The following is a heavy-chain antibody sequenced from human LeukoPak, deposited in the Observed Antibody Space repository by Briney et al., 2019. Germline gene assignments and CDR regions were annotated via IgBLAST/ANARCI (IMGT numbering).Heavy chain of an antibody. CDR1: GDSVSSRHYY. CDR2: IYYSGSA. V-gene: IGHV4-39*02. J-gene: IGHJ5*02. Sequence: SETLSLTCTVSGDSVSSRHYYWGWIRQPPGKGLEWIGSIYYSGSAYYNPSLKSRFAILVDTSKNHFSLKLTSVTAADTAVYYCARYSYGGEDWFDPWGQGTLVTVSS. CDR3: ARYSYGGEDWFDP. D-gene: IGHD5-18*01.